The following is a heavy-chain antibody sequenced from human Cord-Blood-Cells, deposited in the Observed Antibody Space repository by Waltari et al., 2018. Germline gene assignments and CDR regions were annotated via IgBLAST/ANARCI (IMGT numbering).Heavy chain of an antibody. CDR2: INPNRGGT. D-gene: IGHD6-6*01. CDR1: EYTFTGSY. J-gene: IGHJ3*02. V-gene: IGHV1-2*02. Sequence: QVQLVQSGAEVKKPGASVKVSCKASEYTFTGSYMHLVRQAPGQGIEWIGWINPNRGGTNYAQKFQGRVTMTRYTSISTAYMERSRLRSDDTAVYYCASLNSSSNAFDIWGQGTMVTVSS. CDR3: ASLNSSSNAFDI.